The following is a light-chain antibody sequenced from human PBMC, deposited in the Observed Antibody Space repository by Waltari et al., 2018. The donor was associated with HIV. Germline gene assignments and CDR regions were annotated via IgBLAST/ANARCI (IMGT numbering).Light chain of an antibody. J-gene: IGLJ1*01. CDR1: ALAKQH. V-gene: IGLV3-25*03. Sequence: SFELTQTPSVSVSPGQTARIPCSGDALAKQHSYGYQQKQGKAPVVVIYKDTERPSGIPVRFSGSSSGTTVTLTIRGVQAEDEADYFCQSADTSGTRVFGPGTKVTVL. CDR2: KDT. CDR3: QSADTSGTRV.